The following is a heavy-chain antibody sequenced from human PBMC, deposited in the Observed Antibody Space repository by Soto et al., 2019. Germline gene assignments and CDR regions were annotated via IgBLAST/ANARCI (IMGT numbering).Heavy chain of an antibody. CDR2: IIPIFGTA. CDR3: ARGWIQLWASDAFDI. D-gene: IGHD5-18*01. V-gene: IGHV1-69*06. J-gene: IGHJ3*02. CDR1: GGTFSSYA. Sequence: PVKVSCKASGGTFSSYAIFWVRQAPGQGLEWMGGIIPIFGTANYAQKFQGRVTITADKSTSTAYMELSSLRSEDTAVYYCARGWIQLWASDAFDIWGQGTMVTVSS.